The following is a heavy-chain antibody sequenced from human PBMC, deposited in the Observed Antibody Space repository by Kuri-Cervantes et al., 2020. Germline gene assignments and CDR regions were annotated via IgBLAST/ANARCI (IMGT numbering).Heavy chain of an antibody. J-gene: IGHJ4*02. CDR3: AKALSGSVTDFDY. D-gene: IGHD4-17*01. Sequence: GESLKISCAASGFTFSSYAMSWVRQAPGKGLEWVSAISGSGGSTYYADSVKGRFTISRDNSKNTLYLQMNSLRAEDTAVYYCAKALSGSVTDFDYWGQGTLVTVSS. V-gene: IGHV3-23*01. CDR1: GFTFSSYA. CDR2: ISGSGGST.